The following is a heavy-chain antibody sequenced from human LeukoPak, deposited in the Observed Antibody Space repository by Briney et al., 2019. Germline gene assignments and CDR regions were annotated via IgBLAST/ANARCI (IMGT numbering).Heavy chain of an antibody. Sequence: SETLSLTCTVSGGSISSGGYYWSWIRQPPGKGLEWIGYIYYSGSTYYNPSLKSRVTISVDTSKNQFSLKLSSVTAADTAVYYCARSLKHCSSTSCYTPWGQGTLVTVSS. V-gene: IGHV4-30-4*08. CDR2: IYYSGST. CDR3: ARSLKHCSSTSCYTP. CDR1: GGSISSGGYY. J-gene: IGHJ5*02. D-gene: IGHD2-2*02.